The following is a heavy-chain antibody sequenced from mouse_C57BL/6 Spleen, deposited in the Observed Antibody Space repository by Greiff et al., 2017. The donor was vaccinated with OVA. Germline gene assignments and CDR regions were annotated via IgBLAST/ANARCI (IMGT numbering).Heavy chain of an antibody. V-gene: IGHV1-50*01. CDR1: GYTFTSYW. D-gene: IGHD2-2*01. CDR3: ARRGIYYGYAWFAY. CDR2: IDPSDSYT. J-gene: IGHJ3*01. Sequence: VQLQQPGAELVKPGASVKLSCKASGYTFTSYWMQWVKQRPGQGLEWIGEIDPSDSYTNYNQKFKGKATLTVDTSSSTAYMQLSSLTSEDSAVYYCARRGIYYGYAWFAYWGQGTLVTVSA.